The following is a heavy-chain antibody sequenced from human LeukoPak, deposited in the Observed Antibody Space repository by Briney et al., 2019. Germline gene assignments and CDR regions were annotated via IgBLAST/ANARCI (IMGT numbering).Heavy chain of an antibody. V-gene: IGHV4-39*01. CDR1: GASISGSSHYF. CDR2: IYYSGSS. CDR3: ARGQWLYDWFDP. Sequence: SETLSLTCTVSGASISGSSHYFWGWIRQTPGKGLEWIGSIYYSGSSFDNPALKSRVTISVDTSKNQFSLKLSSVTAADTAVYYCARGQWLYDWFDPWGQGTLVTVSS. J-gene: IGHJ5*02. D-gene: IGHD6-19*01.